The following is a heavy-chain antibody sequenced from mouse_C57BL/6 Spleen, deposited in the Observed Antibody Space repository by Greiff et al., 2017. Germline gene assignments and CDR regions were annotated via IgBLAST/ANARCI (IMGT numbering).Heavy chain of an antibody. Sequence: QQSCKASGYTFTSYWMHWVKQRPGRGLEWIGRIDPNSGGTKYNEKFKSKATLTVDKPSSTAYMQLSSLTSEDSAVYYCAGDYYGSSYDYAMDYWGQGTSVTVSS. CDR2: IDPNSGGT. D-gene: IGHD1-1*01. V-gene: IGHV1-72*01. J-gene: IGHJ4*01. CDR1: GYTFTSYW. CDR3: AGDYYGSSYDYAMDY.